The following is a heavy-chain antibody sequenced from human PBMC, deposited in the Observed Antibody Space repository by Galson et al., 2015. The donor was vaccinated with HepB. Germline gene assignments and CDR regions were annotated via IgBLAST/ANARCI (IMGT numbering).Heavy chain of an antibody. Sequence: SVKVSCKASGYTFNTFAINWVRQAPGQGLEWMGGITPILGGAKYGRTFHGRVTITADESTSTAYMELTSLTFDDTAVYFCARDSRLNRVLGVWGQGTTVIVSS. J-gene: IGHJ6*02. CDR2: ITPILGGA. D-gene: IGHD1-14*01. CDR1: GYTFNTFA. CDR3: ARDSRLNRVLGV. V-gene: IGHV1-69*10.